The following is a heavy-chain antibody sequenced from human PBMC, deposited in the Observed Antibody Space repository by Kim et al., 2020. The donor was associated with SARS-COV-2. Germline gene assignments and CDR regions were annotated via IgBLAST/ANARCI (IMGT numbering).Heavy chain of an antibody. J-gene: IGHJ6*02. D-gene: IGHD2-15*01. V-gene: IGHV3-30*02. Sequence: DSVKGRVTISRDKSKNTLYLQMNSLRAEDTAVYYCAKEPVDKAHYYYGMDVWGQGTTVTVSS. CDR3: AKEPVDKAHYYYGMDV.